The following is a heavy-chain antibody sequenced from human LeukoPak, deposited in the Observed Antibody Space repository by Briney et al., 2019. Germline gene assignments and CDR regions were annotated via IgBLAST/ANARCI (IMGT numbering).Heavy chain of an antibody. D-gene: IGHD6-19*01. V-gene: IGHV3-11*01. J-gene: IGHJ5*02. CDR1: GFTFSDYY. Sequence: GGSLRLSCAASGFTFSDYYMSWIRQAPGKGLEWVSYISSSGSTIYYADSVKGRFTISRDNAKNSLYLQMNSLRVEDTAVYYCARDGYSSGRNWFDPWGRGTLVTVSS. CDR2: ISSSGSTI. CDR3: ARDGYSSGRNWFDP.